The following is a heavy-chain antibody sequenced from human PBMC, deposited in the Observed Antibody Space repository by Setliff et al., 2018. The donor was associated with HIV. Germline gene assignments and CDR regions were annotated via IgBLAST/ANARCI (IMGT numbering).Heavy chain of an antibody. V-gene: IGHV3-30*04. CDR3: ARVQQQLLQEDDYFDY. D-gene: IGHD6-13*01. Sequence: GGSLRLSCAASGFTFTTYAMHWVRQAPGKGLEWVAVISIYDGSEKYYADSVKGRFTISRDNSKNMLYLEMNSLRAEDTAVYYCARVQQQLLQEDDYFDYWGQGTLVTVSS. CDR1: GFTFTTYA. CDR2: ISIYDGSEK. J-gene: IGHJ4*02.